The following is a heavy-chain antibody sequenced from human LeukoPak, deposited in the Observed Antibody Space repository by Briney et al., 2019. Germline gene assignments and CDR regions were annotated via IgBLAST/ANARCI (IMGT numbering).Heavy chain of an antibody. J-gene: IGHJ3*02. D-gene: IGHD3-22*01. V-gene: IGHV4-34*01. CDR1: GGSFSGYY. CDR2: INHSGST. CDR3: ARLRGYDSSGYYQPDAFDI. Sequence: PSETLSLTCAVYGGSFSGYYWSWLRQPPGKGLEWIGEINHSGSTNYNPSLKSRVTISVDTSKNQFSLKLSSVTAADTAVYYCARLRGYDSSGYYQPDAFDIWGQGTMVTVSS.